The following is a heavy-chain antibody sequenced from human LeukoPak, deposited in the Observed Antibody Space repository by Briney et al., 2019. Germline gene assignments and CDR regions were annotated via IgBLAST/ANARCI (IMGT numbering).Heavy chain of an antibody. D-gene: IGHD1-26*01. Sequence: SETLSLTCAVYGGSFSGYYWSWIRRPPGKGLEWIGEINHRGSTNYNPSLKSRVTISVDTSKNQFSLKLSSVTAADTAVYYCARRSYYYYYYMDVWGKGTTVTVSS. V-gene: IGHV4-34*01. CDR3: ARRSYYYYYYMDV. J-gene: IGHJ6*03. CDR2: INHRGST. CDR1: GGSFSGYY.